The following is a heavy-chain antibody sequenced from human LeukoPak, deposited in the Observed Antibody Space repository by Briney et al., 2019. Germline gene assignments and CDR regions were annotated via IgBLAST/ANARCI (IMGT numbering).Heavy chain of an antibody. D-gene: IGHD3-16*01. CDR2: ISVGGDNI. Sequence: GGSLRLSCAASGLTFSTYAMSWVRQAPGKRLEWVSSISVGGDNIYYADSVKGRFTTSRDNSHSTLSLQMNSLRGEDTAIYFCAKIERGGTCFDSWGQGTLVTVSS. CDR1: GLTFSTYA. V-gene: IGHV3-23*01. J-gene: IGHJ5*01. CDR3: AKIERGGTCFDS.